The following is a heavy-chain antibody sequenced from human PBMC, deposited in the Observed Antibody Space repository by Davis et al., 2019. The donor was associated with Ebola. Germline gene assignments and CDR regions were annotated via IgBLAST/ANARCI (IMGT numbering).Heavy chain of an antibody. CDR2: INWNGGST. CDR1: GFTFSSYA. Sequence: PGGSLRLSCAASGFTFSSYAMNWVRQAPGKGLEWVSGINWNGGSTGYADSVKGRFTISRDNAKNSLYLQMNSLRAEDTALYHCARDNPPYYYDSSGPGPNWFDPWGQGTLVTVSS. D-gene: IGHD3-22*01. J-gene: IGHJ5*02. V-gene: IGHV3-20*01. CDR3: ARDNPPYYYDSSGPGPNWFDP.